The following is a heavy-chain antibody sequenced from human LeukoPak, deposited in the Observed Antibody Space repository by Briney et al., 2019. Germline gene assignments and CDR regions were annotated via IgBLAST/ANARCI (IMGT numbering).Heavy chain of an antibody. V-gene: IGHV3-66*01. Sequence: GGSLRLSCAASGFTFSSYAMSWVRQAPGKGLEWVSVFYSGDTTYYANSVKGRFTISRDNSKNMLYLQMNSLRAEDTAVYYCANIPNSFGPDYWGQGSLVTVSS. D-gene: IGHD3-16*01. J-gene: IGHJ4*02. CDR3: ANIPNSFGPDY. CDR1: GFTFSSYA. CDR2: FYSGDTT.